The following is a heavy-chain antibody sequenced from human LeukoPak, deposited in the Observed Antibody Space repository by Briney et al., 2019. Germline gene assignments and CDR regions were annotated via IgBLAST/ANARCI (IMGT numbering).Heavy chain of an antibody. CDR1: GGTFSSYA. Sequence: GASVKVSCKASGGTFSSYAISWVRQAPGQGLEWMGWINPNSGGTSYAQKFQGRVTMTRDTSISTAYMELSRLRSDDTAVYYCASMVFSSSWYLGFDPWGQGTLVTVSS. CDR3: ASMVFSSSWYLGFDP. CDR2: INPNSGGT. J-gene: IGHJ5*02. V-gene: IGHV1-2*02. D-gene: IGHD6-13*01.